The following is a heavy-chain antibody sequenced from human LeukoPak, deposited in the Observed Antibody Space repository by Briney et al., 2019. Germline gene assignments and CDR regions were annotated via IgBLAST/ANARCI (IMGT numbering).Heavy chain of an antibody. D-gene: IGHD2/OR15-2a*01. CDR3: AKDYFLIDY. J-gene: IGHJ4*02. V-gene: IGHV3-23*01. CDR2: LTGSGATT. Sequence: GGSLRLSCAASGFTFSSYAMSWVRQAPGKGLEWVSTLTGSGATTSYADSVKGRFTISRDNSKNTLYLQMNSLRAEDTAVYYCAKDYFLIDYWGQGTLVTVSS. CDR1: GFTFSSYA.